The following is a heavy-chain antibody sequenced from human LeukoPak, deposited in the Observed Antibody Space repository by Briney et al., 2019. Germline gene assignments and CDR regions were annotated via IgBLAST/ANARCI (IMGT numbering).Heavy chain of an antibody. CDR3: AKPRTTGLGWAQFDY. J-gene: IGHJ4*02. D-gene: IGHD2-8*02. CDR2: FDGNGPNT. V-gene: IGHV3-23*01. Sequence: GGSLRLSCAASGFTFSSYAMTWVRQAPGKGLEWVSGFDGNGPNTYYADSVKGRWTISRDNSRNTLYLEMNSLRPEDTAIYYCAKPRTTGLGWAQFDYRGQGSLVTVSS. CDR1: GFTFSSYA.